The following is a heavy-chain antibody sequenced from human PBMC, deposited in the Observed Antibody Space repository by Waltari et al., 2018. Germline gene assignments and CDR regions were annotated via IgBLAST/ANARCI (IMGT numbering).Heavy chain of an antibody. CDR1: GFTFNTYW. CDR2: INPDGRQK. Sequence: EVQLVESGGGLVQPGGSLRLSCAASGFTFNTYWMKWIRQATGKGLEWVANINPDGRQKVYWDSVKGRFTVSRDNDQNSLYLQMNNLRAEDTAVYYCTTLARGESGDYWGQGTLVTVSS. CDR3: TTLARGESGDY. D-gene: IGHD3-10*01. V-gene: IGHV3-7*01. J-gene: IGHJ4*02.